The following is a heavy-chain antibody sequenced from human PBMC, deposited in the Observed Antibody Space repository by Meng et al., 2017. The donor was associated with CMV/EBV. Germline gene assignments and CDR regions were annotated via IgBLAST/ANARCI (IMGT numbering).Heavy chain of an antibody. Sequence: GESLKISCAASGFTFNSYGMHWVRQAPGKGLEWVAFIRYDGSNKYYADSVKGRFTISRDNSKNTLYLQMNSLRAEDTAVYYCAKVCSSTSCYTGDYYYYGMDVWGQGTTVTVSS. CDR1: GFTFNSYG. CDR3: AKVCSSTSCYTGDYYYYGMDV. CDR2: IRYDGSNK. V-gene: IGHV3-30*02. D-gene: IGHD2-2*02. J-gene: IGHJ6*02.